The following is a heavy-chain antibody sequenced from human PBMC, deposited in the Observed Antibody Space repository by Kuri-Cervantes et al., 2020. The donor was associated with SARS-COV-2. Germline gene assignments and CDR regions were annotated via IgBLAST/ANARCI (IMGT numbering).Heavy chain of an antibody. D-gene: IGHD6-19*01. J-gene: IGHJ4*02. CDR3: AKDGGWYRFSDY. CDR2: ISGSGGST. Sequence: GESLKISCAASGFTFSSYAMSWVRQAPGKGLEWVSAISGSGGSTYYADSVKGRFTISRDNSKNTLYLQMNSLRAEDTAVYYCAKDGGWYRFSDYWGQGTLVTVSS. V-gene: IGHV3-23*01. CDR1: GFTFSSYA.